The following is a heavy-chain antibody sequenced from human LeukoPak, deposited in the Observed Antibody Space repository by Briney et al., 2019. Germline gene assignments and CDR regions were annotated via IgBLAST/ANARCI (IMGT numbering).Heavy chain of an antibody. D-gene: IGHD3-10*01. CDR1: GGSFSGYY. Sequence: SETLSLTCAVYGGSFSGYYWSWIRQPAGKGLEWIGEINHSGSTNYNPSLKSRVTISVDTSKNQFSLKLSSVTAADTAVYYCARVEVRGVITDKWGQGTLVTVSS. CDR2: INHSGST. CDR3: ARVEVRGVITDK. V-gene: IGHV4-34*01. J-gene: IGHJ4*02.